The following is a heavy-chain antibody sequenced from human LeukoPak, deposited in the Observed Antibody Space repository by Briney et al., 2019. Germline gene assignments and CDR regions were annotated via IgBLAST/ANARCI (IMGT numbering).Heavy chain of an antibody. CDR2: VNYDAYT. D-gene: IGHD1-26*01. Sequence: SGTLSLTCTVSGGSISNAYYYWGWIRQPPGKGLEYIGSVNYDAYTYYNPSLRSRVTISVDTSKNQFSLELSAVTAADTAVYYCARPSVSHWGFDPWGQGTLVTVSS. CDR3: ARPSVSHWGFDP. J-gene: IGHJ5*02. V-gene: IGHV4-39*01. CDR1: GGSISNAYYY.